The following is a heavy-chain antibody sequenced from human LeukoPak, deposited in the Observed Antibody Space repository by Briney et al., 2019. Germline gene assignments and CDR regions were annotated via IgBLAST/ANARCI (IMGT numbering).Heavy chain of an antibody. CDR2: INHSGST. Sequence: SETLSLTCAVYGGSFSGYHWSWIRQPPGKGLEWIGEINHSGSTNYNPSLKSRVTISVDTSKNQFSLKLSSVTAADTAVYYCASTNSGSYSNYYYYGMDVWGQGTTVTVSS. J-gene: IGHJ6*02. CDR3: ASTNSGSYSNYYYYGMDV. CDR1: GGSFSGYH. D-gene: IGHD1-26*01. V-gene: IGHV4-34*01.